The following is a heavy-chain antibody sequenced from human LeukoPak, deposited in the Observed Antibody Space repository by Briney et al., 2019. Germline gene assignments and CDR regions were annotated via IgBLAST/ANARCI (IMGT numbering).Heavy chain of an antibody. V-gene: IGHV3-74*03. D-gene: IGHD1-14*01. J-gene: IGHJ4*02. CDR2: INTSGSST. Sequence: PGGSLRLSCAASGFTFSDYWMHWVRQVPGRGLVWVSRINTSGSSTTYAAPVKGRFTISRDNAKNTLYLQMDSLRAEDTGVYYCARSNHADDFWGQGTLVTVSS. CDR3: ARSNHADDF. CDR1: GFTFSDYW.